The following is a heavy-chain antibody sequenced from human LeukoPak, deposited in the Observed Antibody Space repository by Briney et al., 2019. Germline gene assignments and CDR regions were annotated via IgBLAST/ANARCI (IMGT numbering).Heavy chain of an antibody. CDR3: ARFGSGWYYFDY. Sequence: SQTLSLTCTVSGGSISSGGYYWSWIRQPPGKGLEWIGYIYHSGSTYYNPSLKSRVTISVDRSKNQFSLKLSSVTVADTAVYYCARFGSGWYYFDYWGQGTLVTVSS. CDR2: IYHSGST. CDR1: GGSISSGGYY. V-gene: IGHV4-30-2*01. D-gene: IGHD6-19*01. J-gene: IGHJ4*02.